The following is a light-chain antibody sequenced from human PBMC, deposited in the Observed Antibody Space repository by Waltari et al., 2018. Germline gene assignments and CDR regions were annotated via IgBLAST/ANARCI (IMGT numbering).Light chain of an antibody. CDR3: MQGTHWPLT. CDR2: KVS. Sequence: DVVLTQSPLSLTVTLGQPASISCKSSQTRVHSDETTYLAWFHQRPDQSPRRLIYKVSNRESGVPVRFSASGSGTDFTLKISRVEAEDVGVYYCMQGTHWPLTFGGGTKVEMK. J-gene: IGKJ4*01. V-gene: IGKV2-30*02. CDR1: QTRVHSDETTY.